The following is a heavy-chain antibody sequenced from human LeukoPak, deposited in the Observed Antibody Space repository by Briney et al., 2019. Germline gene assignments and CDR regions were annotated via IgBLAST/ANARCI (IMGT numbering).Heavy chain of an antibody. D-gene: IGHD3-10*01. Sequence: GGSLRLSCAASGFTFSSYGMHWVRQAPGKGLEWVAVISYGGSNKYYADSVKGRFTISRDNSKNTLYLQMNSLRAEDTAVYYCAKDMVRGVTPYYYYYGMDVWGQGTTVTVSS. J-gene: IGHJ6*02. CDR2: ISYGGSNK. CDR1: GFTFSSYG. CDR3: AKDMVRGVTPYYYYYGMDV. V-gene: IGHV3-30*18.